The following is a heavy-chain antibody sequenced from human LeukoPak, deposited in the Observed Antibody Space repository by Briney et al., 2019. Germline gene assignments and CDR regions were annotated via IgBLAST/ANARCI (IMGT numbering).Heavy chain of an antibody. CDR1: GFTFSSYG. Sequence: GGSLRLSCAASGFTFSSYGMHWVRQAPCKGLEWVAVISYDGSNKYYADSVKGRFTISRDNSKNTLYLQMNSLRAEDTAVYYCARHYGSGSYSLDYWGQGTLVTVSS. J-gene: IGHJ4*02. D-gene: IGHD3-10*01. CDR2: ISYDGSNK. V-gene: IGHV3-30*03. CDR3: ARHYGSGSYSLDY.